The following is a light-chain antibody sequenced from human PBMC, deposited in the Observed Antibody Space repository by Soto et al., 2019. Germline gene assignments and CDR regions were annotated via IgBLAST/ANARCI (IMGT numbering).Light chain of an antibody. CDR1: QSLVYADGNTY. J-gene: IGKJ2*01. Sequence: DVVMTQSPLSLPVTLGQSASISCTSSQSLVYADGNTYLNWLQQRPGQSPRRLIYKVFNRDSGVPARFSGSASGSEFPLTISRVEAEDIGVYYCMQTAHWPYTFGRGTKLEIK. CDR3: MQTAHWPYT. V-gene: IGKV2-30*01. CDR2: KVF.